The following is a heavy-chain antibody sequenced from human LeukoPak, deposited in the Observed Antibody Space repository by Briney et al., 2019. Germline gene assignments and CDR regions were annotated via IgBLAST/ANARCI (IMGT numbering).Heavy chain of an antibody. CDR3: ARELATMLYYFDY. CDR2: IYTSGST. D-gene: IGHD5-24*01. Sequence: KTSQTLSLTCTVSGGSISSGSYYWSWIRQPAGKGLEWIGRIYTSGSTNYNPSLKSRVTISVDTSKNQFSLKLSSVTAADTAVYYCARELATMLYYFDYWGQGTLVTASS. J-gene: IGHJ4*02. V-gene: IGHV4-61*02. CDR1: GGSISSGSYY.